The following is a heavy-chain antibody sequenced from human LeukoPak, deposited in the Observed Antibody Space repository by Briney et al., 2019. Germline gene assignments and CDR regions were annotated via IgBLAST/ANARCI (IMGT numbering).Heavy chain of an antibody. Sequence: SETLSLTCSVSGDSISYYYWNRIRQPPGKGLEWIGYIYYSGSTNYNPSLKSRVTISVDTSKNQFSLKLSSVTAADTAVYFCARERVSSSTWYSTYYYYCYMDVWGKGTTVTVSS. J-gene: IGHJ6*03. V-gene: IGHV4-59*01. CDR1: GDSISYYY. CDR2: IYYSGST. CDR3: ARERVSSSTWYSTYYYYCYMDV. D-gene: IGHD6-13*01.